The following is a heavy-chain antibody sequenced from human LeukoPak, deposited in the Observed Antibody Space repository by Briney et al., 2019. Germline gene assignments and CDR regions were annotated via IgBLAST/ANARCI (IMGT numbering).Heavy chain of an antibody. V-gene: IGHV4-30-2*01. CDR2: IYHSGST. CDR3: ARGEGP. CDR1: GDSISSGDFS. J-gene: IGHJ5*02. Sequence: SQTLSLTCDVSGDSISSGDFSWNWIRQPPGRGLEWIGHIYHSGSTSYNPSLKGRVTISVDRSKNQFSLKLTSVTAADTGVYYCARGEGPWGLGTLVTVSS.